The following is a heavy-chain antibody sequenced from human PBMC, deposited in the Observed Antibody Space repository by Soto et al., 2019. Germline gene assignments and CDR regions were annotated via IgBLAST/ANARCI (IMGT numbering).Heavy chain of an antibody. V-gene: IGHV3-74*01. Sequence: PGGSLRLSCTASGFNFSRFWTHWVSQVPGGGLVWVSHINSDGSRTSYADSVKGRFTISRDNAKNTLFLQMNSLRAEDTAVYYCARDLSSCSSARCYSFYYGMDLWGQGTTVTVSS. CDR1: GFNFSRFW. CDR2: INSDGSRT. CDR3: ARDLSSCSSARCYSFYYGMDL. D-gene: IGHD2-2*01. J-gene: IGHJ6*02.